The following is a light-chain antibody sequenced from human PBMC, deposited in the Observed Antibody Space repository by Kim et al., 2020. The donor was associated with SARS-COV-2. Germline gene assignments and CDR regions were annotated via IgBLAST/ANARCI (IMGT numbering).Light chain of an antibody. CDR1: SSDVGNYNL. V-gene: IGLV2-23*01. J-gene: IGLJ2*01. Sequence: QSITIPCTGSSSDVGNYNLVSWYQQYPGKAPKLIIYEDTKRPSGVSNRFSGSRSGNTASLTISGLQADDEADYYCCSYRGGTTHVLLGGGTQLTVL. CDR2: EDT. CDR3: CSYRGGTTHVL.